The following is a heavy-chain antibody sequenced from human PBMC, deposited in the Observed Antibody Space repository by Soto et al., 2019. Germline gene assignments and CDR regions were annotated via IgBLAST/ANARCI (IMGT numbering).Heavy chain of an antibody. CDR1: GFTFGGYG. V-gene: IGHV3-30*18. D-gene: IGHD6-19*01. Sequence: QVQLVESGGGVVQPGRSLRLSCAASGFTFGGYGMHWVRQAPGKGLEWVAVISNDGINKYYVDSVRGRFTISRDNSKNTLDLQMNSLRPEDTAVYYCGKDRVSEHNNGWPQDHWGQGTLVTVSS. CDR3: GKDRVSEHNNGWPQDH. J-gene: IGHJ4*02. CDR2: ISNDGINK.